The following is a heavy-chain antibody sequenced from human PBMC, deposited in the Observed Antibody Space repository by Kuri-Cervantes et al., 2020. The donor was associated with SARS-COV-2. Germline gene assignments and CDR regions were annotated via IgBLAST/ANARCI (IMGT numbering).Heavy chain of an antibody. J-gene: IGHJ4*02. V-gene: IGHV4-61*02. CDR1: GGSISSGSYY. Sequence: SETLSLTCTVSGGSISSGSYYWSWLQQPAGKGLEWIGRIYTSGSTNYNPSLKSLVTISVDTSKNQFSLKLSSVTAADTALYYCAREDSSGYYFDYWGQGTLVTVSS. CDR2: IYTSGST. CDR3: AREDSSGYYFDY. D-gene: IGHD3-22*01.